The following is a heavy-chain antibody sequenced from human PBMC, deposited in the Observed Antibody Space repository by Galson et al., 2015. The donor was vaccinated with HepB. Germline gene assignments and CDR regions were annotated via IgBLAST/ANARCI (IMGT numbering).Heavy chain of an antibody. Sequence: CAISGDSVSSNSAAWNWIRQSPSRGLEWLGRTYYRSKWYKDYAISVRSRISINPDTSKNPLSLQLKSVTPEDTAVYFCARAPGREESGYDTDAFDLWGQGTMVTVSS. V-gene: IGHV6-1*01. J-gene: IGHJ3*01. CDR3: ARAPGREESGYDTDAFDL. CDR1: GDSVSSNSAA. CDR2: TYYRSKWYK. D-gene: IGHD5-12*01.